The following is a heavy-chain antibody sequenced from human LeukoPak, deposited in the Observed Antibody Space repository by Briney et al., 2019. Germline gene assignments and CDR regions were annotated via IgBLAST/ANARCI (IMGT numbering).Heavy chain of an antibody. J-gene: IGHJ4*02. V-gene: IGHV1-8*01. CDR3: ARVAGSADY. D-gene: IGHD6-19*01. CDR2: MNPNSGNR. CDR1: GYTFTTYD. Sequence: ASVKVSCKASGYTFTTYDINWVRLVTGQGLEWMGWMNPNSGNRGYAQKFQGRVTMTRDTSISTAYMELSSLRSEDTAVYYCARVAGSADYWGQGTLVTVSS.